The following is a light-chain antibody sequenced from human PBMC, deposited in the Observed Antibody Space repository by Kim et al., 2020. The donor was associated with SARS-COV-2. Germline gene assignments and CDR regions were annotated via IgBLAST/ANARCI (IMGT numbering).Light chain of an antibody. CDR3: MQGIHPIT. V-gene: IGKV2-30*01. CDR1: QSLVYSDGNTY. Sequence: DVVMTQSPLSLPVTLGQPASISCRSSQSLVYSDGNTYLNWFQQRPGQSPRRLIYKVSNRDSGVPDRFSGSGSGTDFTLKISRVDAESVGVYYCMQGIHPITFGQGTRLEIK. CDR2: KVS. J-gene: IGKJ5*01.